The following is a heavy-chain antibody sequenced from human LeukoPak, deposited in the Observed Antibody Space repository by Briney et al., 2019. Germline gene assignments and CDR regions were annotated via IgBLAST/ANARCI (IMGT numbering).Heavy chain of an antibody. J-gene: IGHJ5*02. D-gene: IGHD3-3*01. Sequence: PSETLSLTCAVYGGSFSGYYWSWIRQPPGKGLEWIGEINHSGSTNYNPSLKSRVTISVDTSKNQFSLKLSSVTAADTAVYYCARDRNDDFWSGYYMYNWFDPWGQGTLVTVSS. CDR2: INHSGST. V-gene: IGHV4-34*01. CDR1: GGSFSGYY. CDR3: ARDRNDDFWSGYYMYNWFDP.